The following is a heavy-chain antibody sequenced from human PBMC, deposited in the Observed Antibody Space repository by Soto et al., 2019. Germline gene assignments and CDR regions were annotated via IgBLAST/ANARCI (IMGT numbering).Heavy chain of an antibody. CDR1: GFTFSSYG. CDR3: ARENSLRSSSFTWDYYYYYGMDV. CDR2: IWYDGSNK. V-gene: IGHV3-33*01. D-gene: IGHD6-13*01. J-gene: IGHJ6*02. Sequence: PGGSLRLSCAASGFTFSSYGMHWVRQAPGKGLEWVAVIWYDGSNKYYADSVKGRFTISRDNSKNTLYLQMNSLRAEDTAVYYCARENSLRSSSFTWDYYYYYGMDVWGQGTTVTVSS.